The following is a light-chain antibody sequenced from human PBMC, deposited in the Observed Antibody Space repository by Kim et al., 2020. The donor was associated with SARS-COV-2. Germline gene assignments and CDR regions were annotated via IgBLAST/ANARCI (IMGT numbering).Light chain of an antibody. J-gene: IGLJ3*02. CDR3: GGSADSPRAWV. CDR1: SANIGSDN. Sequence: GQRVTISCSGSSANIGSDNVYSYHQHHASAPKRLIITDNHRPSGGPEPRSGSSSGATAALAISCLRPEDEEDYYCGGSADSPRAWVFGGGTKVTVL. V-gene: IGLV1-47*01. CDR2: TDN.